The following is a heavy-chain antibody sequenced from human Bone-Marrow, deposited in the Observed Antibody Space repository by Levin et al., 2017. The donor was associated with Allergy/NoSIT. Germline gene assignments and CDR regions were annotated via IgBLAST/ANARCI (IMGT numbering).Heavy chain of an antibody. Sequence: GGSLRLSCAASGFTFSSYGMHWVRQAPGKGLEWVAVISYDGSNKYYADSVKGRFTISRDNSKNTLYLQMNSLRAEDTAVYYCAKDGPRYGGTNSMGDDAFDIWGQGTMVTVSS. D-gene: IGHD4-23*01. CDR3: AKDGPRYGGTNSMGDDAFDI. CDR2: ISYDGSNK. V-gene: IGHV3-30*18. CDR1: GFTFSSYG. J-gene: IGHJ3*02.